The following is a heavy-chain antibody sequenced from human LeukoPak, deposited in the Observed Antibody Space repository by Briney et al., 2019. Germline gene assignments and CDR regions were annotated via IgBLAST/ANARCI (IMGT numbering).Heavy chain of an antibody. CDR1: GFTFSSYA. J-gene: IGHJ4*02. Sequence: RGRSLRLSCAASGFTFSSYAMHWVRQAPGKGREGVAVISYDGSNKYYADSVKGRFTISRDNSKNTLYLQMNSLRAEDTAVYYCARAITYYYDLDYWGQGTLVTVSS. D-gene: IGHD3-22*01. CDR2: ISYDGSNK. V-gene: IGHV3-30*01. CDR3: ARAITYYYDLDY.